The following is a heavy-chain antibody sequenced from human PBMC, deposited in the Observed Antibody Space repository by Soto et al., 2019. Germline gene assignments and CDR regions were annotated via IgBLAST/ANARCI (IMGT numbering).Heavy chain of an antibody. J-gene: IGHJ6*02. V-gene: IGHV3-30-3*01. CDR2: ISYDGSNK. Sequence: GGSLRLSCAASGFTFSSYAMHWVRQAPGKGLEWVAVISYDGSNKYYADSVKGRFTISRDNSKNTLYLQMNSLRAEDTAVYYCARGGYPYSYYYYYGMDVWGQGTTVTVSS. CDR3: ARGGYPYSYYYYYGMDV. D-gene: IGHD1-1*01. CDR1: GFTFSSYA.